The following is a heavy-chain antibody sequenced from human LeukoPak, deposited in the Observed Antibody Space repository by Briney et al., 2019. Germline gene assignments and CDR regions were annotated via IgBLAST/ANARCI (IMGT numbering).Heavy chain of an antibody. J-gene: IGHJ4*02. D-gene: IGHD3-22*01. CDR1: GFSFRSYW. Sequence: PGGSLRLSCVDSGFSFRSYWMSWVRKAPGKGLEWVANTKQDDSEKYYVDSVKGRFSISRDNAKNSLYLQMNSLRVEDTAVYYCARGFDSRFFNDWGQGTLVTVSS. V-gene: IGHV3-7*01. CDR2: TKQDDSEK. CDR3: ARGFDSRFFND.